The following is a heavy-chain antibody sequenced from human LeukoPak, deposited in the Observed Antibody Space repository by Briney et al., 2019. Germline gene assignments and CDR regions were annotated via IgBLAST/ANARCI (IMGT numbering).Heavy chain of an antibody. D-gene: IGHD6-13*01. J-gene: IGHJ4*02. Sequence: PGGSLRLSCAASGFIFSPYAMSWVRQAPGKGLEWVANVQQEGSERYYVDSVKGRFTISRDNAKNSVYLQMNSLRAEDTAMYYCATTLNVATAGYFWGQGTLVTVSS. CDR3: ATTLNVATAGYF. V-gene: IGHV3-7*01. CDR1: GFIFSPYA. CDR2: VQQEGSER.